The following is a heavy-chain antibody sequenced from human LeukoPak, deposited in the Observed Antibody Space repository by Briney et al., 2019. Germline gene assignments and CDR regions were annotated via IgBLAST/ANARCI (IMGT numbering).Heavy chain of an antibody. CDR1: GYTFTSYY. Sequence: ASVKVSCKASGYTFTSYYMHWVRQAPGQGLEWMGWISAYNGNTNYAQKLQGRVTMTTDTSTSTAYMELRSLRSDDTAVYYCARDPIPSGSYKYNWFDPWGQGTLVTVSS. V-gene: IGHV1-18*04. CDR2: ISAYNGNT. D-gene: IGHD1-26*01. CDR3: ARDPIPSGSYKYNWFDP. J-gene: IGHJ5*02.